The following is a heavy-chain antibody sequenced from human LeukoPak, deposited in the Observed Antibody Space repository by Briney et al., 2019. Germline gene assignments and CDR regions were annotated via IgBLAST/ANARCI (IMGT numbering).Heavy chain of an antibody. CDR3: ARDAYYYGSGTPQGGFDY. CDR1: GYTFTNYG. J-gene: IGHJ4*02. D-gene: IGHD3-10*01. V-gene: IGHV1-18*01. CDR2: ISVYNGNT. Sequence: GASVKVSCKASGYTFTNYGITWVRQAPGQGLEWMGWISVYNGNTNYAQKFQGRVTMTRDTSTSTVYMELSSLRSEDTAVYYCARDAYYYGSGTPQGGFDYWGQGTLVTVSS.